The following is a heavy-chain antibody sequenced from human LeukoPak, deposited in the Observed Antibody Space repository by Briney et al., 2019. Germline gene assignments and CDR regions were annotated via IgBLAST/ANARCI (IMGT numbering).Heavy chain of an antibody. CDR2: IYANGNT. V-gene: IGHV3-53*01. J-gene: IGHJ5*02. D-gene: IGHD3-10*01. CDR1: GFTVSSNY. CDR3: ARVGEGELGNWFDP. Sequence: GGSLRPSCAASGFTVSSNYMSWVRQAPGKGLEWVSVIYANGNTYYGDSMQGRLTISRDKSKNTVFLQMNSLRVEDTAMYYCARVGEGELGNWFDPWGQGTLVTVSS.